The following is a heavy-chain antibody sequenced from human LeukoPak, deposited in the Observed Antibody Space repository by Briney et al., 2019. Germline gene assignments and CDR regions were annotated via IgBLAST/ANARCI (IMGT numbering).Heavy chain of an antibody. D-gene: IGHD1-26*01. CDR1: GFTFSSYA. CDR2: ISYDGSNK. CDR3: ARSGATGGFDY. Sequence: GESQRLSCAASGFTFSSYAMHWVRQAPGKGLEWVAVISYDGSNKYYADSVKGRFTISRDNSKNTLYLQMNSLRAEDTAVYYCARSGATGGFDYWGQGTLVTVSS. V-gene: IGHV3-30-3*01. J-gene: IGHJ4*02.